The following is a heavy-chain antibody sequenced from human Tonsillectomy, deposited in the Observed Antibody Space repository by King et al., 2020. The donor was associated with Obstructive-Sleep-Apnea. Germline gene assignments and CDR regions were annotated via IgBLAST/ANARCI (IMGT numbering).Heavy chain of an antibody. CDR2: IKEDGSEK. J-gene: IGHJ5*02. V-gene: IGHV3-7*01. CDR3: ARDIGSFDP. Sequence: VQLVESGGGLVQPGGSLRLSCAASGFTLSRYWMSWVRQAPGKGLEWVANIKEDGSEKSYVESVKGRFTISRDNATNSLYLQMNSLRAEDTAVYYCARDIGSFDPWGQGTLVTVSS. D-gene: IGHD1-26*01. CDR1: GFTLSRYW.